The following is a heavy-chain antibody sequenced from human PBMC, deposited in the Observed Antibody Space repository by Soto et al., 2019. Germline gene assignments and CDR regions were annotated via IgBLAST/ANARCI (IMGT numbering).Heavy chain of an antibody. D-gene: IGHD2-15*01. CDR2: IYYRGST. Sequence: TSETLSLTCSVSGGSISRTDHFWSWIRRHPGKGLEWIGHIYYRGSTYYNPSLKSRLSISVDTSKNQFSLKLSSVTAADSAVYYCARVGRIGVVGATPGFDFWGQGALVTVSS. CDR1: GGSISRTDHF. CDR3: ARVGRIGVVGATPGFDF. J-gene: IGHJ4*03. V-gene: IGHV4-31*03.